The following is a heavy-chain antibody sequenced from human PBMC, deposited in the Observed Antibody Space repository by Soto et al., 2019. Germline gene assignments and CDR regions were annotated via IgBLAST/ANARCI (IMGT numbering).Heavy chain of an antibody. CDR2: IYPDTGGT. CDR3: ANEMQRGLDV. Sequence: ASVKVSCKASGYTFSDYHMHWVRQAPGQGLEWMGWIYPDTGGTIYAQKFQGRVTMTRDTSISTAYMELSRLRSDDTAVYYCANEMQRGLDVWGQGTTVTVSS. J-gene: IGHJ6*02. V-gene: IGHV1-2*02. CDR1: GYTFSDYH.